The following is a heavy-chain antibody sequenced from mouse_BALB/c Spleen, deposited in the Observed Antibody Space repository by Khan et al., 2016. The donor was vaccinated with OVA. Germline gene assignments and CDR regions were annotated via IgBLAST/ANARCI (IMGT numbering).Heavy chain of an antibody. V-gene: IGHV1S137*01. CDR3: TRVMKIAY. CDR2: ISTYYGDA. CDR1: GYKFTDYA. D-gene: IGHD2-3*01. Sequence: QVQLKQPGAELVRPGVSVKISCKVSGYKFTDYAMHWVKQSHAKRLEWIGVISTYYGDADYIQKFKGKATMTVDRSPSTADLELARLTSEASTLYYCTRVMKIAYSGQGTLVTVSA. J-gene: IGHJ3*01.